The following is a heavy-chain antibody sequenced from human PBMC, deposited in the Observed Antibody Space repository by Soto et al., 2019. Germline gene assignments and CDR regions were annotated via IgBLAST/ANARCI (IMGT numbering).Heavy chain of an antibody. J-gene: IGHJ3*01. D-gene: IGHD6-13*01. Sequence: QVQLVQSGAEVKKPGSSVKVSCKASGGTFSSYAISWVRQAPGQGLEWMGGIIPIFGTANYAQKFQGRVTITADESTSTAYMELSSLRSEDTAVYYCAKPYSSIWYAPSREAPDASDVWGQGTMVTVSS. CDR1: GGTFSSYA. CDR2: IIPIFGTA. CDR3: AKPYSSIWYAPSREAPDASDV. V-gene: IGHV1-69*01.